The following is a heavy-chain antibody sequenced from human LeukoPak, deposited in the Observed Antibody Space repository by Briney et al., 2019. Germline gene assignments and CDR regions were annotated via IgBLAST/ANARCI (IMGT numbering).Heavy chain of an antibody. J-gene: IGHJ4*02. D-gene: IGHD3-16*01. CDR1: GFTFDDYA. CDR2: ISLNSGSI. CDR3: AKGRFEVGPFDY. Sequence: GRSLRLSCAASGFTFDDYAMHWVRQAPGKGLEWVSGISLNSGSIVYADSVKGRFTISRDNAKNPLYLQMNSLRAEDTALYYCAKGRFEVGPFDYWGQGTLVTVSS. V-gene: IGHV3-9*01.